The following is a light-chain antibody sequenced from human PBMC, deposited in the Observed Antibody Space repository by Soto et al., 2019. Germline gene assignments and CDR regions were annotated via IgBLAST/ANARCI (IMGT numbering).Light chain of an antibody. J-gene: IGLJ1*01. CDR1: SSNIGKNA. CDR2: YDD. V-gene: IGLV1-36*01. CDR3: AAWDDSLTGFYV. Sequence: QSVLTQPPSASAAPRQRVTISCSGSSSNIGKNAVAWYQQLPGEPPKLVIYYDDLVPSGVSARFSASKSGTSASLAIRGLQPEDEADYYCAAWDDSLTGFYVFGTGPKLTVL.